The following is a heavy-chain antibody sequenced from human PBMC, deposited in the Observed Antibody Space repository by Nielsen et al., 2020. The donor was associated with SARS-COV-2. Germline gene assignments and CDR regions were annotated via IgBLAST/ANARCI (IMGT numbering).Heavy chain of an antibody. CDR1: AFTFSNYA. J-gene: IGHJ4*02. V-gene: IGHV3-30*04. D-gene: IGHD3-3*01. CDR3: ANFWD. CDR2: ISSDGREK. Sequence: GESLKISCAASAFTFSNYAVHWVRPAPGKGLEWVAVISSDGREKYYADSVRGRFSISRDTSKNTVYLQMNSVRADDTGVYYCANFWDWGQGTLVTVSS.